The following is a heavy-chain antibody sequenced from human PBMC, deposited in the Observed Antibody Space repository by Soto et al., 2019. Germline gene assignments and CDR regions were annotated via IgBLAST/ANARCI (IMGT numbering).Heavy chain of an antibody. J-gene: IGHJ4*02. CDR3: ARGGKDFWSGQFDY. D-gene: IGHD3-3*01. Sequence: SETLSLTCTFSDFSIINYFCNLILQPAGKGMEWIGLIDNSWNNNYNPSLKSRITLSADTSRNQFSLRLNSVTAADTAVYYCARGGKDFWSGQFDYWGQRVLVTVSS. V-gene: IGHV4-4*07. CDR1: DFSIINYF. CDR2: IDNSWNN.